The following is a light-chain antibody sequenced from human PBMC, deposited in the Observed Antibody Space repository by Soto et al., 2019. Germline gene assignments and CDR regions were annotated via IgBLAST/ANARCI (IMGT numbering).Light chain of an antibody. V-gene: IGKV1-13*02. CDR1: QGISSA. Sequence: AIQLTQSPSSLSASVGDRVTITCRASQGISSALAWYQQKPGKAPKLLIYDASSLESGVPSRFSGSGSGTDFTPTISSLQPEDFATYYCQQFNSYLLFGGGTKVEIK. CDR3: QQFNSYLL. J-gene: IGKJ4*01. CDR2: DAS.